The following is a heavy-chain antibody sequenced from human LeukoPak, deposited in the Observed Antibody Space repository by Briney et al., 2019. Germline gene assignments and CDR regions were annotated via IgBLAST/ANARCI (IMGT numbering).Heavy chain of an antibody. V-gene: IGHV1-2*02. CDR3: ARDAGPTVTKTGFFDP. CDR1: GYTLTELS. D-gene: IGHD4-17*01. CDR2: INPNSGGT. J-gene: IGHJ5*02. Sequence: ASVKVSCKVSGYTLTELSMHWVRQAPGKGLEWMGWINPNSGGTNYAQKFQGRVTMTRDTSISTAYMELSRLRSDDTAVYYCARDAGPTVTKTGFFDPWGQGTLVTVSS.